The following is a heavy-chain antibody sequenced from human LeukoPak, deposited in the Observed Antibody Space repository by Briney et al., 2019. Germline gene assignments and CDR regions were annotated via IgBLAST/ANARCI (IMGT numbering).Heavy chain of an antibody. Sequence: PSETLSLTCTVSGGSISTSYWNWIRQPPGKGLEWIGYIYNSGSSYNPSLKSRVSISIDTPKNQFSLQLSSVTAADTAVYYCARGSGWHPDWGQGTLVTVSS. D-gene: IGHD6-19*01. CDR2: IYNSGS. V-gene: IGHV4-59*01. CDR3: ARGSGWHPD. J-gene: IGHJ4*02. CDR1: GGSISTSY.